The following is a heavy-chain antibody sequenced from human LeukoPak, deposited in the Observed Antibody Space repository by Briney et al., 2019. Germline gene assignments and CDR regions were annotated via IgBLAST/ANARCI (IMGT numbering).Heavy chain of an antibody. CDR3: ARGGPGNYYYYMDV. J-gene: IGHJ6*03. CDR1: GFTFTSYT. V-gene: IGHV3-21*01. D-gene: IGHD3-10*01. Sequence: GGSLRLSCAASGFTFTSYTMNWVRQAPGKGLGWVSSISSTGTYKYYADSVKGRFTISRDNAKNLLYLQMNSLRAEDTAVYYCARGGPGNYYYYMDVWGKGTTVTVSS. CDR2: ISSTGTYK.